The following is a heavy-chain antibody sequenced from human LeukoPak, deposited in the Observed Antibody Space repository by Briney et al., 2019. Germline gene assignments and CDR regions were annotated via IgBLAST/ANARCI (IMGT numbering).Heavy chain of an antibody. CDR3: AKSGGYCTDGICYHFDF. CDR2: ISSDGSKE. D-gene: IGHD2-8*01. CDR1: GFAFNTFG. J-gene: IGHJ4*02. Sequence: PGGSLRLSCAASGFAFNTFGIHWVRQAPGKGLEWVAVISSDGSKEYYGDSVKGRFTISRDNSKNMLSLQVSSLRAEDSAVYYCAKSGGYCTDGICYHFDFWGQGTLATVSS. V-gene: IGHV3-30*18.